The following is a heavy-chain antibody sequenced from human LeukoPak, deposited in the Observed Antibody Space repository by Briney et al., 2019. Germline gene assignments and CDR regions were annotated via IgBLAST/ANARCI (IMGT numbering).Heavy chain of an antibody. CDR3: ARDWGAAGLWDY. D-gene: IGHD6-13*01. CDR2: TKEGGSEK. CDR1: GFTFSNYG. V-gene: IGHV3-7*05. Sequence: GGALRLSCASSGFTFSNYGMSWDRQAPGKGLEWVAITKEGGSEKDYVDSVKGRFTISRDNAKNSLYLQMNSLRAEDTAIYYCARDWGAAGLWDYWGQGTLVTVSS. J-gene: IGHJ4*02.